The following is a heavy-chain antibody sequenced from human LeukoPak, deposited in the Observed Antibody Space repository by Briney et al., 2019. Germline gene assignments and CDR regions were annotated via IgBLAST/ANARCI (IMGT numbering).Heavy chain of an antibody. J-gene: IGHJ4*02. V-gene: IGHV3-30*03. CDR1: GFTFSSYD. CDR2: ISYDGSNK. D-gene: IGHD2-15*01. CDR3: AREGCSGGSCQRFDY. Sequence: PGGSLRLSCAASGFTFSSYDMHWVRQAPGKGLEWVAVISYDGSNKYYADSVKGRFTISRDNSKNTLYLQMNSLRAEDTAVYYCAREGCSGGSCQRFDYWGQGTLVTVSS.